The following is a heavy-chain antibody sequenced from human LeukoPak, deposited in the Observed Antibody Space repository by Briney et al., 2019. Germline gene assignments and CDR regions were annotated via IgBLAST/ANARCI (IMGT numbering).Heavy chain of an antibody. CDR1: GFTFSSYA. J-gene: IGHJ6*04. Sequence: GGSLRLPCAASGFTFSSYAMSWVRQAPGKGLEWVSAISGSGGSTYYADSVKGRFTISRDNSKNTLYLQMNSLRAEDTAVYYCAKDGALRYFDWLLEDYYYYYGMDVWGKGTTVTVSS. CDR3: AKDGALRYFDWLLEDYYYYYGMDV. V-gene: IGHV3-23*01. CDR2: ISGSGGST. D-gene: IGHD3-9*01.